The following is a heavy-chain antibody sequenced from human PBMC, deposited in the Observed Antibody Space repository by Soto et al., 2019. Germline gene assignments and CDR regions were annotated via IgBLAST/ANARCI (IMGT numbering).Heavy chain of an antibody. V-gene: IGHV1-3*01. Sequence: ASVKVSCKASGYTFTSYAMHCVRQAPGQRLEWMGWINAGNGNTKYSQKFQGRVTITRDTSASTAYMELSSLRSEDTAVYYCARDRGPYDFPTDYWGQGTLVTVSS. CDR3: ARDRGPYDFPTDY. CDR1: GYTFTSYA. D-gene: IGHD3-3*01. CDR2: INAGNGNT. J-gene: IGHJ4*02.